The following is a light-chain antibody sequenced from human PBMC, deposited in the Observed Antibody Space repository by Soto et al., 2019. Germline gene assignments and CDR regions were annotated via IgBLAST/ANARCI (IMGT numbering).Light chain of an antibody. Sequence: EIVLTQSPDTLSLSPGETATLSCRASQSLRPTYVAWYQQKPGQAPRLLIYGASSRATGIPDRFSGSGSGTDFTLTISRLEPEDFAVYNCQQYGTSPPTFGQGTKVDIK. CDR2: GAS. CDR1: QSLRPTY. J-gene: IGKJ1*01. V-gene: IGKV3-20*01. CDR3: QQYGTSPPT.